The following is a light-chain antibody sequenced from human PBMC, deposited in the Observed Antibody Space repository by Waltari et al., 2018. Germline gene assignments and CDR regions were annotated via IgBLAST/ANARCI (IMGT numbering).Light chain of an antibody. V-gene: IGLV1-40*01. J-gene: IGLJ3*02. CDR2: GNS. Sequence: QSVLAQPPSVSGAPGQRVTISCSGSSSNIGAGSDVHWYQHLPGTAPKLLIYGNSNRPSGVPDRFSGSKSGTSASLAITVLQAEDEADYYCQSYYSSLSGSVFGGGTKLTVL. CDR1: SSNIGAGSD. CDR3: QSYYSSLSGSV.